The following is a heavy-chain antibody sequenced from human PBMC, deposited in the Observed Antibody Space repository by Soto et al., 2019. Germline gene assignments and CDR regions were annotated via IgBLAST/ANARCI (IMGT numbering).Heavy chain of an antibody. CDR2: INHSGSP. D-gene: IGHD3-3*01. J-gene: IGHJ6*02. CDR3: ARARFSQWSQDYYGLDV. CDR1: VGSLSTYF. Sequence: LPVGSLSTYFWTWIRQPPGKGLEWIGEINHSGSPNYSPSLRGRVTISLDTSKKQFSLNLSSVTAADTAVYFCARARFSQWSQDYYGLDVWGQGTTVTVSS. V-gene: IGHV4-34*01.